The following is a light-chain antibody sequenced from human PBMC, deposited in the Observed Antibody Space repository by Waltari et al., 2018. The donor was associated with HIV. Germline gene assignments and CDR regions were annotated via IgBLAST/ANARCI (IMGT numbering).Light chain of an antibody. CDR2: EDD. CDR3: CSYAGSTTWL. Sequence: SALTQTASVSGSPGQAITVSCTGSSSDVGRYKLVSWYQQHPGKAPKLMIYEDDKRPSGVSNRFSGSKSGNTASLTISGLQAEDEADYYCCSYAGSTTWLFGGGTKLTVL. J-gene: IGLJ3*02. CDR1: SSDVGRYKL. V-gene: IGLV2-23*01.